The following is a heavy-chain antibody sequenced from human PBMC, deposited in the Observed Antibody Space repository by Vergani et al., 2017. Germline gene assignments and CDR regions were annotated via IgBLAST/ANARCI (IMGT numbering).Heavy chain of an antibody. CDR2: IYPAHSDT. V-gene: IGHV5-51*01. CDR1: EYSFGHYW. D-gene: IGHD2/OR15-2a*01. CDR3: ARHTTYTDS. Sequence: EVELVQSGPEMRKPGESLKISCKGSEYSFGHYWIGWVRQMPGKGLEWMGIIYPAHSDTRYSPSFQGQVTISADKSISTAFLQWDSLKASDTALYYCARHTTYTDSWGQGTLVTVSS. J-gene: IGHJ4*02.